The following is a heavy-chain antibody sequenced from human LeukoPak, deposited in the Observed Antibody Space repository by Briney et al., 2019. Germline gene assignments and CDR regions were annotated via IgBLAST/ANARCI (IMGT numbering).Heavy chain of an antibody. V-gene: IGHV3-49*03. Sequence: PGGSLRLSCTASGFTFGDYAMSWFRQAPGKGLEWVGFIRSKAYGGTTEYAASVKGRFTISRDDSKSIAYLQMNSLKTEDTAVYYCTRDGAHGYSSGWYSWGTNWFDPWGQGTLVTVSS. J-gene: IGHJ5*02. CDR3: TRDGAHGYSSGWYSWGTNWFDP. D-gene: IGHD6-19*01. CDR2: IRSKAYGGTT. CDR1: GFTFGDYA.